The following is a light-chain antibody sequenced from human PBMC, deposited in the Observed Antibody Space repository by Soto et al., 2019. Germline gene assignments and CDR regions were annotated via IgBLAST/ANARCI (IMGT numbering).Light chain of an antibody. V-gene: IGKV1-16*01. CDR2: ATS. Sequence: DIQMTQSPPSLSASVGDRVTITCRASKGINNYLAWFQQQPGTAPKPLIYATSTLHSGVPSRFTGSGSGTEFTLTITSLQPEDFVTYYCQQYNSYPWTLGQGTKVEVK. J-gene: IGKJ1*01. CDR3: QQYNSYPWT. CDR1: KGINNY.